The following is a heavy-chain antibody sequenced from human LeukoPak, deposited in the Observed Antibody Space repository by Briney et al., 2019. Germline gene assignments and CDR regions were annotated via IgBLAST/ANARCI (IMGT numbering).Heavy chain of an antibody. V-gene: IGHV4-59*01. CDR1: GGSISSYY. J-gene: IGHJ4*02. D-gene: IGHD5-18*01. CDR3: ARSIGGYSYGRDVEFDY. Sequence: RSSETLSLTCTVSGGSISSYYWSWIRQPPGKGLEWIGYIYYSGSTNYNPSLKSRVTISVDTSKNQFSLKLSSVTAADTAVYCCARSIGGYSYGRDVEFDYWGQGTLVTVSS. CDR2: IYYSGST.